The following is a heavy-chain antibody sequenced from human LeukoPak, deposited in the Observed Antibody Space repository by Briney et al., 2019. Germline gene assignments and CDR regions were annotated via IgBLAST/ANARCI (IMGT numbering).Heavy chain of an antibody. J-gene: IGHJ4*02. CDR2: ISGSGGST. D-gene: IGHD2-2*01. Sequence: GGSLRLSCAASGFTFSSYAMSWVRQAPGKGLEWVSAISGSGGSTYYADSVKGRFTISRDNSKNTLYLQMNSLRAEDTAVYYCANALYQLPIWTFDYWGQGTLVTVSS. V-gene: IGHV3-23*01. CDR3: ANALYQLPIWTFDY. CDR1: GFTFSSYA.